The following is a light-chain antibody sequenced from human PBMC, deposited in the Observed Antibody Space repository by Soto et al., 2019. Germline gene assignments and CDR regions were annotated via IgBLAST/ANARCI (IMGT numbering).Light chain of an antibody. CDR3: QKCKTAPFT. Sequence: DIQMTQSPSSLSAFVGDRVTITCRASQDISNFLAWYQQKPGKVPKLLIYAASTLQSGVPFRFSGSGSGTDFTLTISSLQPEDVATYYCQKCKTAPFTFGGGTKVEIK. J-gene: IGKJ4*01. CDR1: QDISNF. CDR2: AAS. V-gene: IGKV1-27*01.